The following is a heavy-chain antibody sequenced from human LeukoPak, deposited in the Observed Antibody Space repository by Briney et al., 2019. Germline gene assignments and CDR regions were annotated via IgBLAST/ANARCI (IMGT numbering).Heavy chain of an antibody. CDR1: GFTLSSYA. J-gene: IGHJ6*02. V-gene: IGHV3-23*01. CDR2: ISGSGGST. Sequence: GGSLRLSCAASGFTLSSYAMSWVRQAPGKGLEWVSAISGSGGSTDYADSVKGRFTISRDNSKNTLYLQLDSLRAEDTAVYFCAKGLWGAYYYGMDVWGQGTTVTVSS. D-gene: IGHD3-16*01. CDR3: AKGLWGAYYYGMDV.